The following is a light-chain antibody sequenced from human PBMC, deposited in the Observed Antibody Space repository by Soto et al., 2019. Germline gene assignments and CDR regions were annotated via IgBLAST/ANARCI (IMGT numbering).Light chain of an antibody. V-gene: IGLV2-14*01. CDR1: SSDVGGYNY. J-gene: IGLJ1*01. CDR3: NSYTSSSTFV. CDR2: EVS. Sequence: QSVLTQPASVSGSPGQSITISCTGTSSDVGGYNYVSWYQQHPGKASKLMIYEVSNRPSGVSNRFSGSRSGNTASLTISGLQAEDEAEYYCNSYTSSSTFVFGTGTKVTVL.